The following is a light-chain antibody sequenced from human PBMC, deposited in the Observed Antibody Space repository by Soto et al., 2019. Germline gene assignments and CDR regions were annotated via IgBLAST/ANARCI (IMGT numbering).Light chain of an antibody. CDR1: QSVSIL. J-gene: IGKJ3*01. V-gene: IGKV3-20*01. CDR2: GAS. Sequence: EIVMTQSPATLSVSPGEIATLSCGASQSVSILLAWYQQKPGQAPRLLIHGASRRATDIPDRFSGSGSGADFTLTINTLEPEDFAAYYCQQYGSSPFTFGPGTKVDIK. CDR3: QQYGSSPFT.